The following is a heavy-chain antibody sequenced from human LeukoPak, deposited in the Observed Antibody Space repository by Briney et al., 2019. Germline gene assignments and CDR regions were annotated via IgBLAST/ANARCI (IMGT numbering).Heavy chain of an antibody. J-gene: IGHJ4*02. CDR2: ISAYNGNT. Sequence: GASVKVSCKASGYTFTSYGISWVRQAPGQGLEWMGWISAYNGNTNYAQKLQGRVTMTTDTSTNTAYMELRSLRSDDTAVYYCARDWYRIAAAGGGYYFDYWGQGTLVTVSS. CDR3: ARDWYRIAAAGGGYYFDY. CDR1: GYTFTSYG. V-gene: IGHV1-18*04. D-gene: IGHD6-13*01.